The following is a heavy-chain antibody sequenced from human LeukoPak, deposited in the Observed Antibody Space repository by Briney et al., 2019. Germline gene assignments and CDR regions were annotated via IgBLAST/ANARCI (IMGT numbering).Heavy chain of an antibody. D-gene: IGHD3-16*02. CDR1: GGSISSYY. CDR3: ARVISYYYGMDV. CDR2: IYYSGST. Sequence: PSETLSLTCTVSGGSISSYYWSWIRQPPGKGLEWIGYIYYSGSTNYNPSLKSRVTISVDTFKNQFSLKLSSVTAADTAVYYCARVISYYYGMDVWGQGTTVTVSS. J-gene: IGHJ6*02. V-gene: IGHV4-59*01.